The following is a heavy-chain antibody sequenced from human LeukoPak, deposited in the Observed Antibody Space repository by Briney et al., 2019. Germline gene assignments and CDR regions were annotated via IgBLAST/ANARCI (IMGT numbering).Heavy chain of an antibody. CDR1: GYSISSGYY. CDR3: ARHYFGSGYYFDY. D-gene: IGHD3-3*01. CDR2: IYHSGNI. J-gene: IGHJ4*02. V-gene: IGHV4-38-2*01. Sequence: SETLSLTCAVSGYSISSGYYWGWIRQPPGKGLEWIGSIYHSGNIYYNPSLKSRVTISVDTSNNRISLKLSSVTATDTAVYYCARHYFGSGYYFDYWGQGTLVTVSS.